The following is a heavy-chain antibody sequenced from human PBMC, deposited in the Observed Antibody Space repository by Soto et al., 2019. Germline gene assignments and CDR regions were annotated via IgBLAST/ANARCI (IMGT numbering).Heavy chain of an antibody. Sequence: QITLKESGPPLVKPTQTLTLTCTFSGFSLSTNGVGVGWIRQPPGKALEWLALIYWDDDKPYSPSLKNRLTITKDTSKNQVVLTMTNMDPVDTATYYCVHSRVGAAFDYWGQGTLVTVSS. CDR3: VHSRVGAAFDY. D-gene: IGHD1-26*01. V-gene: IGHV2-5*02. CDR2: IYWDDDK. CDR1: GFSLSTNGVG. J-gene: IGHJ4*02.